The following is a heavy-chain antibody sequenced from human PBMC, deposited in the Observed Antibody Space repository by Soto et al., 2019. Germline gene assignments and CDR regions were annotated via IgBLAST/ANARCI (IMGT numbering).Heavy chain of an antibody. V-gene: IGHV1-2*04. J-gene: IGHJ6*02. Sequence: ASVKVSCKASGYTFTGYYMHWVRQAPGQGLEWMGWINPNSGGTNYAQKFQGWVTMTRDTSISTAYMELSRLRSDDTAVYYCARDLYDSSGYYFRAPYYYGMDVWGQGTTVTVS. CDR3: ARDLYDSSGYYFRAPYYYGMDV. D-gene: IGHD3-22*01. CDR1: GYTFTGYY. CDR2: INPNSGGT.